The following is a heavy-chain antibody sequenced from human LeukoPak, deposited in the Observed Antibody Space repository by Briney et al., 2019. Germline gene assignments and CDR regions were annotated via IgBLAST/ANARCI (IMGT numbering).Heavy chain of an antibody. CDR1: GFTFSNSG. D-gene: IGHD1-14*01. V-gene: IGHV3-30*18. CDR2: ISYDGSKK. Sequence: SGGSLRLSCAASGFTFSNSGMHWVRQAPGKGLEWVAVISYDGSKKYHADSVKGRFTISRDNSKNTLYLQMNSLRAEDTAVYYCAKEITPFQGFDSWGQGTLVTVSS. CDR3: AKEITPFQGFDS. J-gene: IGHJ4*02.